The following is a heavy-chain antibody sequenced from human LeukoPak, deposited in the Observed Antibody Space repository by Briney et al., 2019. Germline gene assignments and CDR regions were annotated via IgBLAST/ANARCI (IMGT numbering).Heavy chain of an antibody. CDR1: GFTFSSYE. D-gene: IGHD3-22*01. CDR2: ISSSGSAI. CDR3: ARVHYYDSSGFDY. Sequence: LPGGSLRLSCAASGFTFSSYEVNWVRQAPGKGLERVSYISSSGSAIYYADSVKGQFTISRDNAKNSLYLQMSSLRAEDTAVYYCARVHYYDSSGFDYWGQGTLVTVSS. J-gene: IGHJ4*02. V-gene: IGHV3-48*03.